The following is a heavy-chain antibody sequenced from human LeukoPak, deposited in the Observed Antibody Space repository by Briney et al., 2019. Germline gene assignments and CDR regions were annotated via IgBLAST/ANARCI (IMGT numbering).Heavy chain of an antibody. D-gene: IGHD6-19*01. V-gene: IGHV3-7*01. Sequence: GRSLRLSCAASGFTFSYYGMHWVRQAPGRGLEWVASINPGGSEKYSVDSVKGRFTISRDNAKNSLFLQMNSLRAEDTAVYYCARDRGYSSFDYWGQGTQVTVSS. J-gene: IGHJ4*02. CDR3: ARDRGYSSFDY. CDR2: INPGGSEK. CDR1: GFTFSYYG.